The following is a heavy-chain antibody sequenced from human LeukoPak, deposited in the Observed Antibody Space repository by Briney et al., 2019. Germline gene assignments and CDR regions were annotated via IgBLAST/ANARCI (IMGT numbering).Heavy chain of an antibody. Sequence: SETLSLTCAVYGGSFSGYYWSWIRQPPGKGLEWIGEINHSGSTNYNPSLKSRVTISVDTSKNQFSLKLSSVTAADTAVYYCARRRTRWGFGTLYYFDYWGQGTLVTVSS. CDR3: ARRRTRWGFGTLYYFDY. CDR1: GGSFSGYY. V-gene: IGHV4-34*01. J-gene: IGHJ4*02. D-gene: IGHD3-10*01. CDR2: INHSGST.